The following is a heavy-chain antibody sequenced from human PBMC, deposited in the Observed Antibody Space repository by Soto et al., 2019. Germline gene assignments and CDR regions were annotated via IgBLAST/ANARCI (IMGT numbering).Heavy chain of an antibody. CDR1: GYTFTSYD. CDR2: MNPNSGNT. V-gene: IGHV1-8*01. Sequence: QVQLVQSGAEVKKPGASVKVSCKASGYTFTSYDINWVRQATGQGLEWMGWMNPNSGNTGYAQKFQGRVTMTRNTSISTAYMELSSLRSEDTAVYYCARDLHNDYYYYMDVWGKGTTVTVSS. J-gene: IGHJ6*03. CDR3: ARDLHNDYYYYMDV. D-gene: IGHD1-1*01.